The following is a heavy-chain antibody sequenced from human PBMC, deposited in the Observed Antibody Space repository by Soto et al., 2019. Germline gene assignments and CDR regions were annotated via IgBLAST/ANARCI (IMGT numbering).Heavy chain of an antibody. Sequence: PGGSLRLSCAASGFTFSSYGMHWVRQAPGKGLEWVAVIWYDGSNKYYADSVKGRFTISRDNSKNTLYLQMNSLRAEDTAVYYCARDLGIVVVPAAIYYYYGMDVWGQGTTVTVS. V-gene: IGHV3-33*01. J-gene: IGHJ6*02. CDR1: GFTFSSYG. CDR3: ARDLGIVVVPAAIYYYYGMDV. CDR2: IWYDGSNK. D-gene: IGHD2-2*01.